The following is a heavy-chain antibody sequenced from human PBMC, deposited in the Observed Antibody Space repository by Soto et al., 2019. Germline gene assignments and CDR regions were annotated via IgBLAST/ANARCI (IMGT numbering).Heavy chain of an antibody. CDR1: GFTFSSYA. J-gene: IGHJ6*02. CDR2: ISGSGGST. V-gene: IGHV3-23*01. Sequence: GGSLRLSCAASGFTFSSYAMSWVRQAPGKGLEWVSAISGSGGSTYYADSVKGRFTISRDNSKNTLYLQMNSLRAEDTAVYYCAKARSKQQLVWGIYYYYGMDVWGQGTTVTVSS. D-gene: IGHD6-13*01. CDR3: AKARSKQQLVWGIYYYYGMDV.